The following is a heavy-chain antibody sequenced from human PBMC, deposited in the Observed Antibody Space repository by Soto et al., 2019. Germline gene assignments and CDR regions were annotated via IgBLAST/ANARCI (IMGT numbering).Heavy chain of an antibody. CDR2: IIPILGIA. Sequence: QVQLVQSGAEVKKPGSSVKVSCKASGGTFSSYTISWVRQAPGQGLEWMGRIIPILGIAKYAQMFQGRVTITADKATSTAYMELSSLSSEATAVYYCARLTVADVACDVWGQETKVTVSS. CDR1: GGTFSSYT. CDR3: ARLTVADVACDV. D-gene: IGHD6-19*01. J-gene: IGHJ3*01. V-gene: IGHV1-69*02.